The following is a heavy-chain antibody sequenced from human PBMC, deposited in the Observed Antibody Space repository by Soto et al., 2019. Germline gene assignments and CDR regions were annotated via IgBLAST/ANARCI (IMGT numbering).Heavy chain of an antibody. J-gene: IGHJ6*02. CDR3: ARFNGYNYPYGVDV. CDR1: GVSISSGGYY. Sequence: SETLSLTCTVSGVSISSGGYYWSWIRQHPGKGLEWIGYIYYSGSTNYNPSLKGRVTISVDTSKNQFSLRLSSVTAADTAVYYCARFNGYNYPYGVDVCGQGTTVTVSS. V-gene: IGHV4-31*03. CDR2: IYYSGST. D-gene: IGHD1-1*01.